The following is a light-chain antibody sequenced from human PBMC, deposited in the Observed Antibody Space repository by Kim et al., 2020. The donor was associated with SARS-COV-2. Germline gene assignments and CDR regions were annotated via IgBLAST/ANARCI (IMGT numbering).Light chain of an antibody. V-gene: IGKV3-20*01. Sequence: SPGERATRSCRASQSVSSSYLAWYQQKPGQAPRLLIYGASSRATGIPDRFSGSGSGTDFTLTISRLEPEDFAVYYCQQYGRSLLTFGGGTKVDIK. J-gene: IGKJ4*01. CDR3: QQYGRSLLT. CDR1: QSVSSSY. CDR2: GAS.